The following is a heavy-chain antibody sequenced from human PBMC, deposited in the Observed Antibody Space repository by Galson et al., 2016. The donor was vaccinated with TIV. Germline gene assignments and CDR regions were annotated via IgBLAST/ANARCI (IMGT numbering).Heavy chain of an antibody. CDR3: ARDKGPILSTINYYGMDV. D-gene: IGHD2-2*02. CDR1: GDSVSRNGVA. CDR2: TYYTSKWYN. Sequence: CAISGDSVSRNGVAWNWIRQSPSRGLEWLGRTYYTSKWYNDYAVFVKSRITINPDTSRNQFSLRLTSVTAADAAVYYCARDKGPILSTINYYGMDVWGRGTTVTVSS. V-gene: IGHV6-1*01. J-gene: IGHJ6*02.